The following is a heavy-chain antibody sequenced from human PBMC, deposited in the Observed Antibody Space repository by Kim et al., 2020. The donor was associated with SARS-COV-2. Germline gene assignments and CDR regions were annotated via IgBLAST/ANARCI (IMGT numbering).Heavy chain of an antibody. J-gene: IGHJ4*02. Sequence: SVKVSCKASGGTFSSYAISWVRQAPGQGLEWMGGIIPIFGTANYAQKFQGRVTITADESTSTAYMELSSLRSEDTAVYYCAGGDGGPYGDLPDYWGQGTLVTVSS. CDR3: AGGDGGPYGDLPDY. V-gene: IGHV1-69*13. CDR1: GGTFSSYA. CDR2: IIPIFGTA. D-gene: IGHD4-17*01.